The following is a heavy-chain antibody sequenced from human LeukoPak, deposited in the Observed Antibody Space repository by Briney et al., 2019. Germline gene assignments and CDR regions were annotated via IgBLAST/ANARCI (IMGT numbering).Heavy chain of an antibody. Sequence: SQTLSLTCTVSGGSISSGGYYWSWIRQPPGKGLEWIGYIYHSGSTYYNPSLKSRVTISVDRSKNQFSLKLSSVTAADTAVYYCARGGSGDTAMDWGFSYYYYMDVWGKGTTVTVSS. D-gene: IGHD5-18*01. CDR1: GGSISSGGYY. CDR3: ARGGSGDTAMDWGFSYYYYMDV. J-gene: IGHJ6*03. V-gene: IGHV4-30-2*01. CDR2: IYHSGST.